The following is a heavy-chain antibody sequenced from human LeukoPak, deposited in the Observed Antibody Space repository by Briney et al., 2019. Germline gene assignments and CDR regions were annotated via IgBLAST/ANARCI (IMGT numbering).Heavy chain of an antibody. J-gene: IGHJ4*02. Sequence: GGSLRLSCTASGFSFSGHWMHWARQLPGKGLVWVSRISPTGSTTSYADSVKGRITVSRDNAKNTLYLQVNNLRAEDTAVYYCARGPNSNWSGLDFWGQGTLLTVSS. CDR3: ARGPNSNWSGLDF. CDR2: ISPTGSTT. V-gene: IGHV3-74*01. D-gene: IGHD6-6*01. CDR1: GFSFSGHW.